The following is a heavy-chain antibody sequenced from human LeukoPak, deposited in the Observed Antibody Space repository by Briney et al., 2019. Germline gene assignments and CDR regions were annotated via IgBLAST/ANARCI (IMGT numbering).Heavy chain of an antibody. CDR1: GGSISSGDYY. V-gene: IGHV4-30-4*01. CDR3: SRGLRGRSGYYFDS. Sequence: SETLSLTRTVSGGSISSGDYYWNWIRQPPGKGLEWIGYIYYSGSTYYNPSLKSRVTISLDTSKTQFSPRLSSVTAADTAVYYCSRGLRGRSGYYFDSWGQGTLVTVSS. J-gene: IGHJ4*02. CDR2: IYYSGST.